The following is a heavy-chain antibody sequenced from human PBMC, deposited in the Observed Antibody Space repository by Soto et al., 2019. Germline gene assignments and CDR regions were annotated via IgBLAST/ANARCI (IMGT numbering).Heavy chain of an antibody. Sequence: QVQLVESGGGLVKPGESLRLSCAASGFNFSEYYMTWIRQAPGKGLEWVSSIGSSGRTIYYADSVKGRFTISRDNAKKSVILQMSSLSVEDTAVYYCASGGSLAPEYWGQGTLVTVSS. J-gene: IGHJ4*02. V-gene: IGHV3-11*01. D-gene: IGHD3-16*01. CDR2: IGSSGRTI. CDR1: GFNFSEYY. CDR3: ASGGSLAPEY.